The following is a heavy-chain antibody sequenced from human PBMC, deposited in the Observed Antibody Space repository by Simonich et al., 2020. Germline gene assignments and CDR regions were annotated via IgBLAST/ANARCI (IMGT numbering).Heavy chain of an antibody. CDR1: GYSISSGYY. CDR2: IYHSGST. Sequence: QVQLQESGPGLVKPSETLSLTCAVSGYSISSGYYWGWIRQPPGKGLEWIGSIYHSGSTNEHPSLKSRVTISVDPSKNQFSLKLSSVTAADTAVYYCARVGYSNYYYYGMDVWGQGTTVTVSS. J-gene: IGHJ6*02. CDR3: ARVGYSNYYYYGMDV. V-gene: IGHV4-38-2*01. D-gene: IGHD6-13*01.